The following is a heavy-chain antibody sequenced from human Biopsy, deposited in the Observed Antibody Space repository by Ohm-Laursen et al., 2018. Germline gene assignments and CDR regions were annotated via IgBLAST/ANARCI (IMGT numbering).Heavy chain of an antibody. CDR1: GFTFTNYA. V-gene: IGHV3-23*01. Sequence: SLRLSCAASGFTFTNYALTWVRQAPGKVLEWVSAIGGGGSPTLYADSVKGRFTISRDDSKNTLHLQMNSLRVEDTAVYFCSKLGGDPAPFDRASDVWSRGTKVTVPS. CDR3: SKLGGDPAPFDRASDV. CDR2: IGGGGSPT. J-gene: IGHJ3*01. D-gene: IGHD2-21*02.